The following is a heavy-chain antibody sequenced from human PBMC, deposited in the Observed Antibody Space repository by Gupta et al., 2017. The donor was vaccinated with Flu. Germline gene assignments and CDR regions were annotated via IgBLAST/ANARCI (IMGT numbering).Heavy chain of an antibody. D-gene: IGHD3-3*01. J-gene: IGHJ6*02. Sequence: EVQLLESGGGLVQPGGSLRLSCAASGFTFSSYAMSWVRQAPGKGLEWVSAISGSGGSTYYADSVKGRFTISRDNSKNTLYLQMNSLRAEDTAVYYCAKDRPDFWSGYYNYGMDVWGQGTTVTVSS. CDR2: ISGSGGST. V-gene: IGHV3-23*01. CDR3: AKDRPDFWSGYYNYGMDV. CDR1: GFTFSSYA.